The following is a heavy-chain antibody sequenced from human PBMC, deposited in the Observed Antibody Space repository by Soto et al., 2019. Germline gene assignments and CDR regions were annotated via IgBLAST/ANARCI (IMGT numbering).Heavy chain of an antibody. V-gene: IGHV2-5*02. CDR3: AHSLLRGYYYDSSGYSQNFDY. J-gene: IGHJ4*02. D-gene: IGHD3-22*01. CDR1: GFSLSTSGVG. Sequence: SGPTLVNPTQTLTLTRTFSGFSLSTSGVGVGWIRQPPGKALEWLALIYWDDDKRYSPSLKSRLTITKDTSKNQVVLTMTNMDPVDTTTYYCAHSLLRGYYYDSSGYSQNFDYWGQGTLVTVAS. CDR2: IYWDDDK.